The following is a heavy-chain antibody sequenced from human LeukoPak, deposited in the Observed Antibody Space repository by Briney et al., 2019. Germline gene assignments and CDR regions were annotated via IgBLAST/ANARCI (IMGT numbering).Heavy chain of an antibody. J-gene: IGHJ5*02. CDR3: ARGQVPAARGYNWFDP. CDR2: INARGDT. V-gene: IGHV4-34*01. D-gene: IGHD2-2*01. Sequence: SETLSLTCAVYGWSFNDYYWNWVRQPPGKGLEWIGEINARGDTNYNPSLKSRVTISVDTSKKQFSLRLTSMIAADTALYYCARGQVPAARGYNWFDPWGQGTLVTVSS. CDR1: GWSFNDYY.